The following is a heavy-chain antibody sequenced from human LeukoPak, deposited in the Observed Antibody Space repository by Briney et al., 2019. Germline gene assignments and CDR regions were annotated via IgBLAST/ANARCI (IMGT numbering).Heavy chain of an antibody. D-gene: IGHD1-26*01. Sequence: QTGGSLRLSCAASGFTFSSYWMHWVRHAPGKGLVWVSRINSDGSSTSYADSVKGRFTISRDNAKNTLYLQMNSLRAEDTAVYYCARGAVGARVYYFDYWGQGTLVTVSS. V-gene: IGHV3-74*01. CDR1: GFTFSSYW. CDR3: ARGAVGARVYYFDY. J-gene: IGHJ4*02. CDR2: INSDGSST.